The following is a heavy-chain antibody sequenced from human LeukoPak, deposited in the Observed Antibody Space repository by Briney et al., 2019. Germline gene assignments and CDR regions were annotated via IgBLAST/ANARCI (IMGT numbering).Heavy chain of an antibody. V-gene: IGHV3-74*01. D-gene: IGHD2-2*01. J-gene: IGHJ4*02. CDR2: ILSDGSGP. CDR1: GFTFSKYY. Sequence: GGSLRLSCAASGFTFSKYYMHWVRQAPGKWLEWVSRILSDGSGPTYADSVKGRFTISRDNAKNTLYLQMNSLRAEDTALYYCARGGCSSTSCPDSWGQGTLVTVSS. CDR3: ARGGCSSTSCPDS.